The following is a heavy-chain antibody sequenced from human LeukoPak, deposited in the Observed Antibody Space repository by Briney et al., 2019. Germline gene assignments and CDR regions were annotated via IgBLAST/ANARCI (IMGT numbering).Heavy chain of an antibody. J-gene: IGHJ4*02. Sequence: SETLSLTCTVSGGSISSYYWSWIRQPPGKGLEWIGYIYYSGSTNYNPSLKSRVTISVDTSKNQFSLKLSSVTAADTAVYYCARSYGDYFPDYWGQGTLVTVSS. CDR2: IYYSGST. CDR3: ARSYGDYFPDY. D-gene: IGHD4-17*01. V-gene: IGHV4-59*01. CDR1: GGSISSYY.